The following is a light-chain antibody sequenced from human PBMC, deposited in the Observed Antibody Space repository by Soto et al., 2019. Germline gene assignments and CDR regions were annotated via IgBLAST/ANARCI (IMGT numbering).Light chain of an antibody. Sequence: EIVLTQSPGTLSLSPGERVTLSCRAGQSVSGNYVAWYQQKPGQAPRLLIYGASNRATGIPDRFSGSGSGTDFALTISRLEPEDFAVYYCQQYGTSSTFGQGTKVEIK. V-gene: IGKV3-20*01. J-gene: IGKJ1*01. CDR2: GAS. CDR3: QQYGTSST. CDR1: QSVSGNY.